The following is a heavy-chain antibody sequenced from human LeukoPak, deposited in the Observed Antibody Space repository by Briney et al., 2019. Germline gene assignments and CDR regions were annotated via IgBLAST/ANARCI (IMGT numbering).Heavy chain of an antibody. CDR2: INPNSGGT. Sequence: ASVKVSCKTSGYTFTGYYIHWVRQAPGQGLEWMGWINPNSGGTNYAQKFQGRVTMTRDTSISTAYMELSRLRSDDTAVYYCARMDCSSTSCYLDYWGQGTLVTVSS. J-gene: IGHJ4*02. CDR3: ARMDCSSTSCYLDY. D-gene: IGHD2-2*01. V-gene: IGHV1-2*02. CDR1: GYTFTGYY.